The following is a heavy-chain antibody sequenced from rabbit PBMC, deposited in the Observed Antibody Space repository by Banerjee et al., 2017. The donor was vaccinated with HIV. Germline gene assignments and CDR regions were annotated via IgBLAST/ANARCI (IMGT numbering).Heavy chain of an antibody. CDR3: ARDSSSYYTHYFNL. D-gene: IGHD8-1*01. CDR1: GFTLSSYW. V-gene: IGHV1S40*01. J-gene: IGHJ4*01. CDR2: IYAGSSGST. Sequence: QSLEESGGDLVKPGASLTLSCEASGFTLSSYWICWVRQAPGKGLEWIACIYAGSSGSTYYATWAKGRFTISKTSSTTVTLQMTSLTAADTATYFCARDSSSYYTHYFNLWGPGTLVTVS.